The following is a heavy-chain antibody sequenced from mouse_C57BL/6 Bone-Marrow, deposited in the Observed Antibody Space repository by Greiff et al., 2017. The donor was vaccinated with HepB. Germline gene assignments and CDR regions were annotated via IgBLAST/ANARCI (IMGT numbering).Heavy chain of an antibody. D-gene: IGHD2-10*01. CDR3: AREAYYGLWFAY. Sequence: VQLQQSGAELARPGASVKLSCKASGYTFTSYGISWVKQRTGQGLEWIGEIYPRSGNTYYNEEFKGKATLTADKSSSTAYMELRSLTSEDSAVYFCAREAYYGLWFAYWGQGTLVTVSA. V-gene: IGHV1-81*01. CDR2: IYPRSGNT. J-gene: IGHJ3*01. CDR1: GYTFTSYG.